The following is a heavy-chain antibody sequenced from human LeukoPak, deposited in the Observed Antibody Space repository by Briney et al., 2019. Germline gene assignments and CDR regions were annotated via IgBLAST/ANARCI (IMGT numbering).Heavy chain of an antibody. Sequence: SETLSLTCTVPGGSISSSSYYWGWIRQPPGKGLEWIGRMYYSGSTYYNPSLKSRVTISVDTSKNQFSLKLSSVTAADTAVYYCARHGIDSSGYYLHYFDYWGQGTLVTVSS. CDR1: GGSISSSSYY. J-gene: IGHJ4*02. D-gene: IGHD3-22*01. CDR2: MYYSGST. CDR3: ARHGIDSSGYYLHYFDY. V-gene: IGHV4-39*01.